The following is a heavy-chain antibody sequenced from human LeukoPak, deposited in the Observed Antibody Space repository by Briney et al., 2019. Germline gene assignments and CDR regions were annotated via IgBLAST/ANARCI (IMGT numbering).Heavy chain of an antibody. CDR1: GFTFSTYA. CDR2: INSGSRYI. CDR3: ARDSSSSRGKKGAFDI. V-gene: IGHV3-21*01. D-gene: IGHD6-6*01. J-gene: IGHJ3*02. Sequence: PGGSLRLSCAASGFTFSTYAMNWVRQAPGKGLEWVSSINSGSRYIYYADSVKGRFTISRDNAKNSMYLQMNSLRAEDTVVYYCARDSSSSRGKKGAFDIWGQGTMVTVSS.